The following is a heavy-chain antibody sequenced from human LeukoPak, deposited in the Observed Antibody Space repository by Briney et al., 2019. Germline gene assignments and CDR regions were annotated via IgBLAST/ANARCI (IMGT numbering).Heavy chain of an antibody. CDR1: GYTFTDYY. J-gene: IGHJ4*02. Sequence: ASVKVSCKASGYTFTDYYIHWVRQAPGQGLEWMGWINPKSGGTTYAQKFQGRVTVTTDTSISTAYMDLTSLKSDDTAVYYCARGGGSSGYPDYWGQGTLVTVSS. CDR3: ARGGGSSGYPDY. V-gene: IGHV1-2*02. CDR2: INPKSGGT. D-gene: IGHD3-22*01.